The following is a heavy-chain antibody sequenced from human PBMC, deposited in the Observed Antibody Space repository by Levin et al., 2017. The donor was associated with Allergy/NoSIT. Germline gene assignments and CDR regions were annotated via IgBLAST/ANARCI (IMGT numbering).Heavy chain of an antibody. CDR3: AHRGGYYSGMDV. D-gene: IGHD3-16*01. V-gene: IGHV2-5*02. CDR1: GFSLSTSGVG. J-gene: IGHJ6*02. CDR2: IYWDDDK. Sequence: SGPTLVKPPQTLTLTCTFSGFSLSTSGVGVGWIRQPPGKALEWLALIYWDDDKRYSPSLKSRLTIIKDPSKNQVVLTMTNMDPVDTATYYCAHRGGYYSGMDVWGQGTTVTVSS.